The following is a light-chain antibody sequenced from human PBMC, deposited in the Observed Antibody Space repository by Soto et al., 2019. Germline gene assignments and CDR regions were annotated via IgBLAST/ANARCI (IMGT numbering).Light chain of an antibody. CDR1: QRVSDN. Sequence: EIVMTQSPATLSVSPGERATLSCRASQRVSDNLAWYQQKPGQAPRLLISGASTRATGIPARFSGSGSGTEFTLTITSLQPEDFAVYYCQQYNYLITFGQGTRLEIK. V-gene: IGKV3-15*01. J-gene: IGKJ5*01. CDR3: QQYNYLIT. CDR2: GAS.